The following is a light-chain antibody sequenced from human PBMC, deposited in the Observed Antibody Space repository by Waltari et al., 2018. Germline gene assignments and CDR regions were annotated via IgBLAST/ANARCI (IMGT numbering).Light chain of an antibody. J-gene: IGKJ3*01. V-gene: IGKV1-33*01. Sequence: DIQMTQSPSSLSAFVGDGVIMTCQASQDISNYLNWYQQKPGKAPKLLIRDASNLETGVPTRFSGSQSRTDFTLTISSLQPEDVGTYYCQRYDNLPIFAFGPGTKVEIK. CDR3: QRYDNLPIFA. CDR2: DAS. CDR1: QDISNY.